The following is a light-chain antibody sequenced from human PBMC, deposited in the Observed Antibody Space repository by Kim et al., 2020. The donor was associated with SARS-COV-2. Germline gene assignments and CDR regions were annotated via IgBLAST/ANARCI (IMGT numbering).Light chain of an antibody. CDR1: QSVSSY. J-gene: IGKJ2*01. CDR3: QQRSNWPPYT. V-gene: IGKV3-11*01. Sequence: EIVLTQSPATLSLSPGERATLSCRASQSVSSYLACYQQQPAQPPRLLLYDASNRTTGIPARCIGSGSATDFTLPISSREPEDFAVYYCQQRSNWPPYTFGQGTKLEIK. CDR2: DAS.